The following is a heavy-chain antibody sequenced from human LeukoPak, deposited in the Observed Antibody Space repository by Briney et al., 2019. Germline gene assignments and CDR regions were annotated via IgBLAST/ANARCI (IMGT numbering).Heavy chain of an antibody. D-gene: IGHD5-18*01. CDR1: GFTFSSYW. CDR3: TRGQPADVDTAMVFSY. J-gene: IGHJ4*02. CDR2: IKQDGSEK. V-gene: IGHV3-7*01. Sequence: GGSLRLSCAASGFTFSSYWMSWVRQAPGKGLEWMANIKQDGSEKYYVDSVKGRFTISRDNAKNSLYLQMNSLRAEDTAVYYCTRGQPADVDTAMVFSYWGQGTLVTVSS.